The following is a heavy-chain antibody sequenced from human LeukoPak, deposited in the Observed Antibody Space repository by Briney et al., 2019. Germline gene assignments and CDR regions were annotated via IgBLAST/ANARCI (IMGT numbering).Heavy chain of an antibody. CDR2: ISYSGRT. V-gene: IGHV4-38-2*02. Sequence: SETLSLTCTVSGDSINRGYYWGCIRQPPGKGLEWIGSISYSGRTFYNPSLKSRVTISRDTSKDQFSVKLTSVTAADTAVYFCARVLGGDYFDSSGYFVDWGQGTLVTVSS. D-gene: IGHD3-22*01. J-gene: IGHJ4*02. CDR3: ARVLGGDYFDSSGYFVD. CDR1: GDSINRGYY.